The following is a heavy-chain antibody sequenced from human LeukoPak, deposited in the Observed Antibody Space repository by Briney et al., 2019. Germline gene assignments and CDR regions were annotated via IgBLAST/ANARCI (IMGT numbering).Heavy chain of an antibody. CDR2: IYYSGST. CDR1: GGSISSYY. CDR3: ARQIPGPAVAGIGFDY. V-gene: IGHV4-59*08. J-gene: IGHJ4*02. Sequence: SETLSLTCTVSGGSISSYYWSWIRQPPGKGLEWIGYIYYSGSTNYNPSLKSRVTISVDTSKNQFSLKLSSVTAADTAVYYCARQIPGPAVAGIGFDYWGQGTLVTVSS. D-gene: IGHD6-19*01.